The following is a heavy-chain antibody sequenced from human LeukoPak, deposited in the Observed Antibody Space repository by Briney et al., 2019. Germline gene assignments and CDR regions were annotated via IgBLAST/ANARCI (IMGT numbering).Heavy chain of an antibody. CDR1: GGSISSYY. J-gene: IGHJ4*02. CDR2: ISSSGST. Sequence: SLSLTCTVSGGSISSYYWSWIRQPPGKGLEWIAYISSSGSTNYNPSLKSRVTISVDTSKNQFSLKLSSVTAADTALYYCARHGGSSTFDYWGQGTLVTVS. CDR3: ARHGGSSTFDY. V-gene: IGHV4-59*08. D-gene: IGHD6-6*01.